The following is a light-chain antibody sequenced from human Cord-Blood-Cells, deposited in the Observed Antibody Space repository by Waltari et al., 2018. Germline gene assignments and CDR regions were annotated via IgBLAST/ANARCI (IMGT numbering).Light chain of an antibody. CDR2: GNS. V-gene: IGLV1-40*01. CDR3: QSYYSSLSGSV. CDR1: SSNIGAGHD. J-gene: IGLJ1*01. Sequence: QSVLTQPPSVSGAPGQRVTISCTGSSSNIGAGHDVPWYQQLPGTAPKLLIYGNSNRPSGVPDRFSGSKSGTSASLAITGLQAEDEADYYCQSYYSSLSGSVFGTGTKVTVL.